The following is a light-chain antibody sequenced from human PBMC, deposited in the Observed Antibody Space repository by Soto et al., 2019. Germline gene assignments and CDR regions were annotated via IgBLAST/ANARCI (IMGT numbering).Light chain of an antibody. Sequence: QSVLTQPRSLSGSPGQSVTISCTGTSNDVGGYNFVSWYQQHPGKVPKLIIYDVNIRPSGVPDRFSASKSGITASLTISGLQAEDEADYYCCSYVGSDSSFVFGSGTKATVL. CDR2: DVN. J-gene: IGLJ1*01. CDR1: SNDVGGYNF. CDR3: CSYVGSDSSFV. V-gene: IGLV2-11*01.